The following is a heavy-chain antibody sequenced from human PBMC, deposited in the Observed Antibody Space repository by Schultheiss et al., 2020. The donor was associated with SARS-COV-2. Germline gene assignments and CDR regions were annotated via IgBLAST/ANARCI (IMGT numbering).Heavy chain of an antibody. CDR3: ARDMSYSSSWFSYYGMDV. CDR1: GGTFSNYG. V-gene: IGHV1-2*04. Sequence: ASVKVSCKASGGTFSNYGFSWVRQAPGQGLEWMGWINPNSGGTNYAQKFQGWVTMTRDTSISTAYMELSRLRSEDTAVYYCARDMSYSSSWFSYYGMDVWGQGTTVTVSS. J-gene: IGHJ6*02. D-gene: IGHD6-13*01. CDR2: INPNSGGT.